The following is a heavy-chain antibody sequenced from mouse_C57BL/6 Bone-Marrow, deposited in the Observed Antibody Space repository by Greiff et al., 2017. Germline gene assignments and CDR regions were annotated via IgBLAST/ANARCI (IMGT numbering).Heavy chain of an antibody. CDR1: GYTFTDYY. CDR3: ARGTWLRRRKNVGYFDY. V-gene: IGHV1-26*01. J-gene: IGHJ2*01. Sequence: EVQLQQSGPELVKPGASVKISCKASGYTFTDYYMNWVKQSHGKSLEWIGDINPNNGGTSYNQKFKGKATLTVDKSSSTAYMELRSLTSEDSAVYYCARGTWLRRRKNVGYFDYWGQGTTLTVSS. D-gene: IGHD2-2*01. CDR2: INPNNGGT.